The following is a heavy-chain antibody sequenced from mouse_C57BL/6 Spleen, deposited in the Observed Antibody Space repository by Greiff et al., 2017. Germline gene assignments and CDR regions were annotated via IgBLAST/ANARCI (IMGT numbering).Heavy chain of an antibody. CDR3: ARYTGYYVTY. Sequence: EVKLMESGGGLVQPGGSLSLSCAASGFTFTDYYMSWVRQPPGKALEWLGFIRNKANGYTTEYSASVKGRFTISRDNSQSILYLQMNALRAEDSATYYCARYTGYYVTYWGQGTLVTVSA. CDR1: GFTFTDYY. J-gene: IGHJ3*01. CDR2: IRNKANGYTT. V-gene: IGHV7-3*01. D-gene: IGHD2-3*01.